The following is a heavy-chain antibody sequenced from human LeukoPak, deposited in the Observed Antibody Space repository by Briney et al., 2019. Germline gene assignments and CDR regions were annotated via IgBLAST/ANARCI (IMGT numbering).Heavy chain of an antibody. Sequence: GESLKISCEASGYTFTTYWIGWVRQLPGKGLDWVGYIYPGDSNLGYNPSFQGQVTVSVDKSITTAYLQWSSLKASDTGTYLCAVINHPSGLLYWGQGTPVTVSS. CDR3: AVINHPSGLLY. CDR2: IYPGDSNL. V-gene: IGHV5-51*01. J-gene: IGHJ4*02. D-gene: IGHD3-10*01. CDR1: GYTFTTYW.